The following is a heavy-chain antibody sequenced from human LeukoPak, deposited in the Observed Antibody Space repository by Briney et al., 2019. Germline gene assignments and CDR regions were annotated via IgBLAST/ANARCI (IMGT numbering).Heavy chain of an antibody. J-gene: IGHJ6*04. CDR3: ATSITGTTGASWYYYYGVDV. Sequence: SVKVPCKASGGTFSSYAISWVRQAPGQGLEWMGGIIPIFGTANYAQKFQGRVTITADESTSTAYMELSSLRSEDTAVYYCATSITGTTGASWYYYYGVDVWGKGTTVTVSS. V-gene: IGHV1-69*13. CDR1: GGTFSSYA. CDR2: IIPIFGTA. D-gene: IGHD1-20*01.